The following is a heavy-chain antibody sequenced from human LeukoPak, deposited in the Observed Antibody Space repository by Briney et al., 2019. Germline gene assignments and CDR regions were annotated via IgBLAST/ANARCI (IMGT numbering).Heavy chain of an antibody. V-gene: IGHV4-31*03. Sequence: SSETLFLTCTVSGGSISSGGYYWSWIRQHPGKGLEWIGYIYYSGSTYYNPSLKSRVTISVDTSKNQFSLKLSSVTAADTAVYYCATSPGTGFTHFFDYWGQGTLVTVSS. CDR1: GGSISSGGYY. CDR2: IYYSGST. CDR3: ATSPGTGFTHFFDY. D-gene: IGHD1-1*01. J-gene: IGHJ4*02.